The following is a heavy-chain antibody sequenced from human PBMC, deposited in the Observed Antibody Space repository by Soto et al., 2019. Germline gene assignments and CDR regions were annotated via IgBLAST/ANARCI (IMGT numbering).Heavy chain of an antibody. J-gene: IGHJ6*03. D-gene: IGHD2-2*01. CDR1: GYTFTSYY. CDR2: INPSGGST. Sequence: GASVKVSCKASGYTFTSYYMHWVRQAPGQGLEWMGIINPSGGSTSYAQKFQGRVTMTRDTSTSTVYMELSSLRSEDTAVYYCASTGYVLGRSTNIYYYYMDVWGKGTTVTVSS. V-gene: IGHV1-46*03. CDR3: ASTGYVLGRSTNIYYYYMDV.